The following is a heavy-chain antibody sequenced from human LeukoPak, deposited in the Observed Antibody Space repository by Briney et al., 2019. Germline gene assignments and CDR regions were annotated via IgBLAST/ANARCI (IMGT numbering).Heavy chain of an antibody. CDR3: ARDPYNGYYGDDYYYYMDV. D-gene: IGHD4-17*01. V-gene: IGHV3-30*03. CDR1: GFTFSSYG. CDR2: ISYDGSNK. Sequence: GGSLRLSCAASGFTFSSYGMHWVRQAPGKGLEWVAVISYDGSNKYYADSVKGRFTISRDNSKNTLYLQMNSLRAEDTAVYYRARDPYNGYYGDDYYYYMDVWGKGTTVTISS. J-gene: IGHJ6*03.